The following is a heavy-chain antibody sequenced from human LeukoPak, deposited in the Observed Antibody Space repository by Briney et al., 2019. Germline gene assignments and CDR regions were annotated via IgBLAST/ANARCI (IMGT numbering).Heavy chain of an antibody. CDR1: GFTFSSYW. CDR2: IKQDGSEK. J-gene: IGHJ6*02. V-gene: IGHV3-7*04. CDR3: ARDSYFCPMDV. Sequence: GGSLRLSCAASGFTFSSYWMSWVRQAPGKWLEWVANIKQDGSEKYYVDSVKGRFTISRDNAKNSLYLQMNSLRAEDTAVYYCARDSYFCPMDVCGQGTTVTVSS. D-gene: IGHD3-3*01.